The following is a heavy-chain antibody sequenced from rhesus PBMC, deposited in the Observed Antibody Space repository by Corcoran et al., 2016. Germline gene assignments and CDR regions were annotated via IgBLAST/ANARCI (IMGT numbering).Heavy chain of an antibody. V-gene: IGHV4-93*02. CDR2: IYGSGGST. Sequence: QVQLQESGPAVVKPSETLSLTCAVSGGSISSSNWWSWIRPSPGKGLEWIGGIYGSGGSTEYNPSLKSRVTISIDTSKNQVSLKLSSVTAADTAVYYCARHNWGSGSWNYFDYWGQGVLVTVSS. CDR1: GGSISSSNW. D-gene: IGHD6-25*01. CDR3: ARHNWGSGSWNYFDY. J-gene: IGHJ4*01.